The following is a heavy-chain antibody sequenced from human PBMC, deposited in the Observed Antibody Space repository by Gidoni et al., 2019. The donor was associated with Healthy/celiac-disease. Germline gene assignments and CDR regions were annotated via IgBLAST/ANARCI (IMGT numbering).Heavy chain of an antibody. CDR2: IYHSGST. Sequence: QVQLQESGPGLVKPSETLSLTCTVSGYSISSGYYWGWIGSIYHSGSTYYNPSLKSRVTISVDTSKNQFSLKLSSVTAADTAVYYCARIEDSDILTGATFDPWGQGTLVTVSS. J-gene: IGHJ5*02. V-gene: IGHV4-38-2*02. D-gene: IGHD3-9*01. CDR1: GYSISSGYY. CDR3: ARIEDSDILTGATFDP.